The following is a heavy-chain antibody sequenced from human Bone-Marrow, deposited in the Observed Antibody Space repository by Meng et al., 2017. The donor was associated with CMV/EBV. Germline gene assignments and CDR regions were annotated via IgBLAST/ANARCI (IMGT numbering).Heavy chain of an antibody. CDR1: GFTFSSYS. J-gene: IGHJ6*02. CDR3: ARDLAYSSSHYYYGMDV. V-gene: IGHV3-48*04. Sequence: GESLKISCAASGFTFSSYSMNWVRQAPGKGLEWVSYISSSSSTIYYADSVKGRFTISRDNAKNSLYLQMNSLRAEDTAVYYCARDLAYSSSHYYYGMDVWGQGTTVTVSS. D-gene: IGHD6-6*01. CDR2: ISSSSSTI.